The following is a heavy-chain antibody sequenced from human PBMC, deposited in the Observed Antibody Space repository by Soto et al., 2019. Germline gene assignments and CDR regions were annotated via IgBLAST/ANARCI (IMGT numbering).Heavy chain of an antibody. Sequence: QVQLQESGPGLVKPSETLSLTCTVSGDSVSSGNYHWSWIRQPPGKGLEWIGYVYYSGSTHYNPSLKSRVTISIDTSKNQLSLELSSVTAADTAVYYCARDLWQQRHYYYGMDVWGQGTTVTVSS. CDR3: ARDLWQQRHYYYGMDV. V-gene: IGHV4-61*01. CDR1: GDSVSSGNYH. D-gene: IGHD6-13*01. CDR2: VYYSGST. J-gene: IGHJ6*02.